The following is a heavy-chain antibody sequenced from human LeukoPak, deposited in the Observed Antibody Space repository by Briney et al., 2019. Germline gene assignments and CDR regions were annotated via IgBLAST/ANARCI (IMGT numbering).Heavy chain of an antibody. V-gene: IGHV4-39*01. J-gene: IGHJ4*02. CDR2: IYYTGST. CDR3: ARRGGSGRAFDY. D-gene: IGHD1-26*01. Sequence: SETLSLTCSVPGASISGGTYYWGWIRQPPGKGLGWIGSIYYTGSTYDNPSLKSRVTISVDTSKNQFSLKLSSVTAADTAVYYCARRGGSGRAFDYWGQGTLVTVSS. CDR1: GASISGGTYY.